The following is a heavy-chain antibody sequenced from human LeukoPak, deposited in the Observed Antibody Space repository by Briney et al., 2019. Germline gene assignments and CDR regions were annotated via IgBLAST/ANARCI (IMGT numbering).Heavy chain of an antibody. V-gene: IGHV1-2*02. CDR2: INPNSGGT. J-gene: IGHJ5*02. D-gene: IGHD2-21*02. Sequence: ASVKVSCKASGYTFTDYYMHWVRQAPGHGLEWMGWINPNSGGTNYAQKFQGRVTMTRDTSISTAYMELSRLRSDDTAVYYCARGSLGVTAIRFDPWGQGTLVTVSS. CDR1: GYTFTDYY. CDR3: ARGSLGVTAIRFDP.